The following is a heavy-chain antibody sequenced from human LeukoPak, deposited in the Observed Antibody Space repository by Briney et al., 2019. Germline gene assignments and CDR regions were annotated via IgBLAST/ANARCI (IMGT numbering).Heavy chain of an antibody. Sequence: SETLSLTCTVSGGSVSSGSYYWSWIRQPPGKGLEWIGYIYYSGSTNYNPSLKSRVTISVDTSKNQFSLKLSSVTAADTAVYYCARGIGDGYNYYFDYWGQGTLVTVSS. D-gene: IGHD5-24*01. CDR3: ARGIGDGYNYYFDY. CDR1: GGSVSSGSYY. CDR2: IYYSGST. J-gene: IGHJ4*02. V-gene: IGHV4-61*01.